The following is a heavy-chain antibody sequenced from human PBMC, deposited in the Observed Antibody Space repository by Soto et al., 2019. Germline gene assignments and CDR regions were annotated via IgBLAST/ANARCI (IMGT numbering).Heavy chain of an antibody. CDR1: GFTFSSYA. V-gene: IGHV3-23*01. CDR2: ISGSGGST. D-gene: IGHD2-15*01. Sequence: GGSLRLTCAASGFTFSSYAMSWVRQAPGKGLEWVSAISGSGGSTYYADSVKGRFTISRDNSKNTLYLQMNSLRAEDTAVYYCARPMVAAPWPAWYWGQGTLVTVSS. J-gene: IGHJ4*02. CDR3: ARPMVAAPWPAWY.